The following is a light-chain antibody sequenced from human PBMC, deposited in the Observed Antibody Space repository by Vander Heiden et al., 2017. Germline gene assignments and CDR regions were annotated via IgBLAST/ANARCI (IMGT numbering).Light chain of an antibody. Sequence: DIQMTQSPSSLSASVGDRVTITCRTSQGISVYLDWYQQKPGKAPKLLIYSASTLQSGVPSRFSGSGAGTDFTLTISGLQHEDFATYYCQQSYDLPLTFGGGTRVESK. J-gene: IGKJ4*01. V-gene: IGKV1-39*01. CDR1: QGISVY. CDR3: QQSYDLPLT. CDR2: SAS.